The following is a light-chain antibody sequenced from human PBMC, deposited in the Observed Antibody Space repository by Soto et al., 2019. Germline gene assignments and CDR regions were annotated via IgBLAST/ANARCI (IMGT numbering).Light chain of an antibody. J-gene: IGKJ2*01. CDR2: AAS. CDR3: QQSSITPST. Sequence: DIQMTQSPSSLSASVGDTVTITCRASQSISVHLNWYQQKGGKVPKLLIYAASNLYSGVPSRFSGSGSETDVDHNISSLQPEDFATYYWQQSSITPSTFGQGTRLEIK. CDR1: QSISVH. V-gene: IGKV1-39*01.